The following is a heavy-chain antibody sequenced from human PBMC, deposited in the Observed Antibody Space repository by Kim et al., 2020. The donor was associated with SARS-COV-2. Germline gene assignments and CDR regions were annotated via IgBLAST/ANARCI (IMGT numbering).Heavy chain of an antibody. CDR3: ARDTRGFDAFDI. J-gene: IGHJ3*02. V-gene: IGHV3-53*01. D-gene: IGHD5-12*01. Sequence: SVKARITISRDNSKNTLYLQMTSLRAEDTAVYYCARDTRGFDAFDIWGQGTMVTV.